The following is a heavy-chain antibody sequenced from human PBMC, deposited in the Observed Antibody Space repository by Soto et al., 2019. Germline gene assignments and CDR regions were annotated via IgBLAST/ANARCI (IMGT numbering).Heavy chain of an antibody. CDR3: ARAFVTYSSSWTVDY. CDR1: GFTFSDYY. J-gene: IGHJ4*02. V-gene: IGHV3-11*05. D-gene: IGHD6-13*01. Sequence: QVQLVESGGGLVKPGGSLRLSCAASGFTFSDYYMSWIRQAPGKGLEWVSYISSSSSYTNYADSVKGRFTISRDNAKNSLYLQMNSLRAEDTAVYYCARAFVTYSSSWTVDYWGQGTLVTVSS. CDR2: ISSSSSYT.